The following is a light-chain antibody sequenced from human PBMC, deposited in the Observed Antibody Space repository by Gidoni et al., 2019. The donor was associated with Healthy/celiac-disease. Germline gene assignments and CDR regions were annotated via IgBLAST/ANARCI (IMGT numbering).Light chain of an antibody. CDR2: GAS. CDR1: QSVSSSY. CDR3: QQYGSSLWT. V-gene: IGKV3-20*01. J-gene: IGKJ1*01. Sequence: EIVLTQSPGTLSLSPGERATLSCRASQSVSSSYLAWYQQKPGQAPRVRIYGASSRATGIPDRFSGSGSGTDFTLTISRLEPEDFAVYYCQQYGSSLWTFGQGTKVEIK.